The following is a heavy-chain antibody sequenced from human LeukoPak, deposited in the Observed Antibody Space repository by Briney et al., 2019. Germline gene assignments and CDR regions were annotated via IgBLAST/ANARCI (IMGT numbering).Heavy chain of an antibody. V-gene: IGHV3-15*01. CDR3: TTEYYDIWSGQNHDAFDI. CDR2: IKSKIDGGTT. D-gene: IGHD3-3*01. J-gene: IGHJ3*02. Sequence: GGSLRLSCAASGFTFNNAWMSWVRQAPEKGLEWVGRIKSKIDGGTTDYAAPVKGRFTISRDDSKKTLYLQMNSLKTEDTAVYYCTTEYYDIWSGQNHDAFDIWGQGTMVTVSS. CDR1: GFTFNNAW.